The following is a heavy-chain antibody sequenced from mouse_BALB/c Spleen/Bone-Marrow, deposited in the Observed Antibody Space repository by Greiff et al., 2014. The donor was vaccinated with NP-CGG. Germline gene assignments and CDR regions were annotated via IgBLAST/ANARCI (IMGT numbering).Heavy chain of an antibody. D-gene: IGHD2-10*02. CDR1: GDSITSGY. CDR2: ISYSGST. J-gene: IGHJ4*01. CDR3: ARWGGYGNYDAMDY. V-gene: IGHV3-8*02. Sequence: ESGPSLVKPSQTLSLTCSVTGDSITSGYWNWIRKFPGNKLEYMGYISYSGSTYYNPSLKSRISITRDTSKNQYYLQLNSVTTEDTATYYCARWGGYGNYDAMDYWGQGTSVTVPS.